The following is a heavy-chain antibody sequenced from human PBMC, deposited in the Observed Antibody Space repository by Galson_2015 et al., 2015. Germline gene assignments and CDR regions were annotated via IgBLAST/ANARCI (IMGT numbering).Heavy chain of an antibody. CDR1: GFTFTSYW. CDR2: IKQDGSET. Sequence: SLRLSCAASGFTFTSYWMSWVRQAPGKGLEWVANIKQDGSETFYVDSVKGRFTISRDNAKNSLFLQMNSLRAEDTAVYYCARYNWPGGNCAGFYYWGQGTLVTVSS. V-gene: IGHV3-7*05. CDR3: ARYNWPGGNCAGFYY. J-gene: IGHJ4*02. D-gene: IGHD2-15*01.